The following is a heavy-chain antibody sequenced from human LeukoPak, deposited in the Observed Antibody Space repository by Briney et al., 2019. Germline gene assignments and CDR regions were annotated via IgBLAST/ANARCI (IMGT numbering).Heavy chain of an antibody. CDR2: INHSGST. Sequence: SETLSLTCAVYGGSFSGYYWSWIRQPPGKGLEWIGEINHSGSTNCNPSLKSRVTISVDTSKNQFSLKLSSVTAADTAVYYCARYSGSGWTFDYWGQGTLVTVSS. CDR1: GGSFSGYY. V-gene: IGHV4-34*01. J-gene: IGHJ4*02. D-gene: IGHD6-19*01. CDR3: ARYSGSGWTFDY.